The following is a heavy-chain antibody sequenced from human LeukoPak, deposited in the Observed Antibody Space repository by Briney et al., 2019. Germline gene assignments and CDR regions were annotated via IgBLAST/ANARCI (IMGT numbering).Heavy chain of an antibody. CDR1: GFTFSRFA. CDR3: AEQSIAAAGMDY. D-gene: IGHD6-13*01. J-gene: IGHJ4*02. CDR2: IVVGSGNT. Sequence: SVEVSCKASGFTFSRFAMQWVRQARGQRLEWKGWIVVGSGNTNHAQKFQERVNITRDMSTSTAYMELSSLRSQDTAVYYYAEQSIAAAGMDYWGEGTLVTVS. V-gene: IGHV1-58*02.